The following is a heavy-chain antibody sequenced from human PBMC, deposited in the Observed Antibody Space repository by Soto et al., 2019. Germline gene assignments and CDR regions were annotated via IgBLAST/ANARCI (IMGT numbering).Heavy chain of an antibody. J-gene: IGHJ6*02. Sequence: PGGSLRLSCAASGFTFSSYGMHWVRQAPGKGLEWVAVISYDGSNKYYADSVKGRFTISRDNSKNTLYLQMNSLRAEDTAVYYCAKDGLQGRQLVHKSNYYGMDVWGQGTTVTVAS. V-gene: IGHV3-30*18. CDR1: GFTFSSYG. CDR3: AKDGLQGRQLVHKSNYYGMDV. D-gene: IGHD6-13*01. CDR2: ISYDGSNK.